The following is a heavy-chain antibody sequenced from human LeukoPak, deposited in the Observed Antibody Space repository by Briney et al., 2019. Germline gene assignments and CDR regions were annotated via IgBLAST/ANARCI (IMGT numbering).Heavy chain of an antibody. CDR2: ISGSGGST. D-gene: IGHD5-24*01. V-gene: IGHV3-23*01. Sequence: GGSLRLSCAASGFIFTNYAMTWVRQAPAKGLEWVSGISGSGGSTYYADSVKGRFTISRDKSKNTLYLQMNSLRAEDTAVYYCAKDRDGYNTDFDYWGQGTLVTVSS. J-gene: IGHJ4*02. CDR3: AKDRDGYNTDFDY. CDR1: GFIFTNYA.